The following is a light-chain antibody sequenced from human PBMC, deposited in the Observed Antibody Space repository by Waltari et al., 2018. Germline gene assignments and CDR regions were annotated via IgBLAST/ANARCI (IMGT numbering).Light chain of an antibody. J-gene: IGKJ1*01. CDR2: GAS. CDR1: QSVRRA. CDR3: QHYVSLPVT. Sequence: EIVLTQSPGTLSLSPGERATPSCRASQSVRRALAWSQQDPGQAPRLRIYGASNGATGIPDRFSGSGSETDFSLIISRLEPEDFAVYYCQHYVSLPVTFGQGTKVEIK. V-gene: IGKV3-20*01.